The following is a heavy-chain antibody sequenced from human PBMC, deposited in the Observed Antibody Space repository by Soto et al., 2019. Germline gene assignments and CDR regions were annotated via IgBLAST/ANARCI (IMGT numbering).Heavy chain of an antibody. V-gene: IGHV3-48*03. J-gene: IGHJ3*02. Sequence: GGSLRLSCAASGFTFSSYEMNWVRQAPGKGLEWVSYISSSGSTIYYADSVKGRFTISRDNAKNSLYLQMNSLRAEDTAVYYCARGVLGDYGDPTPHAFDIWGQGTMVTVSS. CDR1: GFTFSSYE. CDR2: ISSSGSTI. CDR3: ARGVLGDYGDPTPHAFDI. D-gene: IGHD4-17*01.